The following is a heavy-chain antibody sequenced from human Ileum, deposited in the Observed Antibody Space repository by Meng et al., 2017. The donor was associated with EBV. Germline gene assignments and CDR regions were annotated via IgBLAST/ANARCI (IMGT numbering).Heavy chain of an antibody. V-gene: IGHV1-18*01. CDR1: GYTFSNYG. D-gene: IGHD1-26*01. CDR2: ISAYNGNT. CDR3: ARAGNGGSYYFTY. J-gene: IGHJ4*02. Sequence: QIQLVQLDAEVKKPGASVKVSCKASGYTFSNYGISWLRQAPGQGLEWMGWISAYNGNTNYAQNLQGRVTMTTDTSTGTAYMEVRSLRSDDTAVYYCARAGNGGSYYFTYWGQGTLVTVSS.